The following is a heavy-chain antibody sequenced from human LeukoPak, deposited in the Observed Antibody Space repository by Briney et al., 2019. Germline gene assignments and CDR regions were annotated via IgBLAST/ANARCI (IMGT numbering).Heavy chain of an antibody. Sequence: GGSLRLSCAASGFTFSSYWMSWVRQAPGKGLEWVANIKQDGSEKYYVDSVKGRFTISRDNAKNSLYLQMNSLRAEDMALYYCAKARYSGYDSALDYWGQGTLATVSS. CDR2: IKQDGSEK. CDR1: GFTFSSYW. D-gene: IGHD5-12*01. V-gene: IGHV3-7*03. J-gene: IGHJ4*02. CDR3: AKARYSGYDSALDY.